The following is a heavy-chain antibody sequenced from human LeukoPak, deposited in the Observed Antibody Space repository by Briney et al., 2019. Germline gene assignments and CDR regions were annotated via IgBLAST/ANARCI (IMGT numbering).Heavy chain of an antibody. D-gene: IGHD3-22*01. V-gene: IGHV4-34*01. CDR3: AKESIRYDSERNDAFDI. CDR2: INHSGST. Sequence: SETLSLTCAVYGVSFSGYYWSWIRQPPGKGLEWIGEINHSGSTNYNPSLKSRVTISVDTSKNQFSLKLSSVTAADTAVYYCAKESIRYDSERNDAFDIWGQGTMVTVSS. CDR1: GVSFSGYY. J-gene: IGHJ3*02.